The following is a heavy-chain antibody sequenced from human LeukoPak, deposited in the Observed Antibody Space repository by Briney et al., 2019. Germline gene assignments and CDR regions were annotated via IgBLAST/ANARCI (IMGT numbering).Heavy chain of an antibody. V-gene: IGHV1-69*05. J-gene: IGHJ4*02. D-gene: IGHD2-15*01. CDR3: AREGRSRYCSGGSCYGVYFDY. CDR1: GGTFSSYA. Sequence: SVKVSCKASGGTFSSYAISWVRQAPGQGLEWMGGIIPIFGTANYARKFQGRVTITTDESTSTAYMELSSLRSEDTAVYYCAREGRSRYCSGGSCYGVYFDYWGQGTLVTVSS. CDR2: IIPIFGTA.